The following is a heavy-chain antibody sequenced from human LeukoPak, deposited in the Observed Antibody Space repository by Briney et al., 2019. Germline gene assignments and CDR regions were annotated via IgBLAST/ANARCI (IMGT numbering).Heavy chain of an antibody. CDR2: IKEDESEK. J-gene: IGHJ4*02. Sequence: PSETLSLTCSVSGYAISSGYFWGWIRQPPGKGLEWVANIKEDESEKYYVGSVKGRFTISRDNAKNSVYLQMNSLRAEDTAVYYCARDRYNSYWGQGTLVTVSS. CDR3: ARDRYNSY. V-gene: IGHV3-7*01. CDR1: GYAISSGY. D-gene: IGHD2-2*02.